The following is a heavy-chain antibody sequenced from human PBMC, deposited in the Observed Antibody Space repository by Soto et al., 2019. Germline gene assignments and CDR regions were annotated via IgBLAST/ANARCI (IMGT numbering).Heavy chain of an antibody. V-gene: IGHV1-69*13. J-gene: IGHJ4*02. CDR3: ARGQWPNYYFDY. CDR1: GGTFSSYA. D-gene: IGHD6-19*01. CDR2: IIPIFGTA. Sequence: ASVKVSCKASGGTFSSYAISWVRQAPGQGLEWMGGIIPIFGTANYAQKFQGRVTITADESTSTAYMELSSLRSEDTAVYYCARGQWPNYYFDYWGQGTLVTVSS.